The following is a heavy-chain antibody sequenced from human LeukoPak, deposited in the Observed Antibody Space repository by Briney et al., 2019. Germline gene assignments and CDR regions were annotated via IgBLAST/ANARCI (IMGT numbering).Heavy chain of an antibody. CDR1: GGSFSGYY. D-gene: IGHD6-13*01. CDR3: ARQYSSSWYGRNWFDP. V-gene: IGHV4-34*01. J-gene: IGHJ5*02. Sequence: SETLSLTCAVYGGSFSGYYWSWIRQPPGKGLEWIGEINHSGSTNYNPSLKSRVTISVDTSKNQFSLKLSSVTAADTAVYYCARQYSSSWYGRNWFDPWGQGTLVTVSS. CDR2: INHSGST.